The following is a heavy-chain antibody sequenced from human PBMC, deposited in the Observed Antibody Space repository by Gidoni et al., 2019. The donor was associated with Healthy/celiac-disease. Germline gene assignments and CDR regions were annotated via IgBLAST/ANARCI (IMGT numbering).Heavy chain of an antibody. D-gene: IGHD2-2*01. Sequence: QLQLQESGPGLVKPSETLSLTCPASVGSISSCSYYWGWIRQPPGKGLGWIGSIYYSGSTDYNPSLKSRVTISVDTSKNQFSRKLSSVTAADTAVYYCARYQLLSWFDPWGQGTLVTVSS. J-gene: IGHJ5*02. CDR3: ARYQLLSWFDP. CDR2: IYYSGST. V-gene: IGHV4-39*01. CDR1: VGSISSCSYY.